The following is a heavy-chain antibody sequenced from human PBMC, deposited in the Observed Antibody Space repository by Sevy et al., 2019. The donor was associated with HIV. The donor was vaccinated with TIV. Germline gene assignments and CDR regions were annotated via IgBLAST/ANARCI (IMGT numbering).Heavy chain of an antibody. J-gene: IGHJ4*02. Sequence: GGSLRLSCVVSGFTFSKYPMNWVRQAPGKGLEWVSSISSSSNNIYYGDSVKGRFTISRDNAKNTLYLQMNSLRADDRVGDDGARDGCCRSTACSLYFDYWGQGTLVTVSS. V-gene: IGHV3-21*01. CDR1: GFTFSKYP. D-gene: IGHD2-2*01. CDR2: ISSSSNNI. CDR3: ARDGCCRSTACSLYFDY.